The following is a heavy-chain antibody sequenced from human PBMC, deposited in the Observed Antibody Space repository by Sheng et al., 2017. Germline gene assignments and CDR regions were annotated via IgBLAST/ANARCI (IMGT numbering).Heavy chain of an antibody. D-gene: IGHD3-16*02. J-gene: IGHJ4*02. CDR2: IYYSGST. Sequence: QLQLQESGPGLVKPSETLSLTCTVSGGSISSSSYYWGWIRQPPGKGLEWIGSIYYSGSTYYNPSLKSRVTISVDTSKNQFSLKLSSVTAADTAVYYCASLYDYVWGFIVSYDTRRDYWGQGTLVTVS. CDR3: ASLYDYVWGFIVSYDTRRDY. V-gene: IGHV4-39*01. CDR1: GGSISSSSYY.